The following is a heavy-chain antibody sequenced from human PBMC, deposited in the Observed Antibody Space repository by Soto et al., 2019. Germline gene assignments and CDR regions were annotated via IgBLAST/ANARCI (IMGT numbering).Heavy chain of an antibody. V-gene: IGHV4-34*01. J-gene: IGHJ5*02. D-gene: IGHD3-22*01. CDR1: GGPFTAYS. CDR3: ARYPPYDCDSSGRVSSPIGDP. Sequence: HLRQWGAGLLKPSETLSLTCAVSGGPFTAYSWTWIRQPPGKGLEWIGDINHRGGAAYNPSLWGRVTLSLDTSTGQASRTRSAVTAADTAMYDWARYPPYDCDSSGRVSSPIGDPWGQGTLGTDSS. CDR2: INHRGGA.